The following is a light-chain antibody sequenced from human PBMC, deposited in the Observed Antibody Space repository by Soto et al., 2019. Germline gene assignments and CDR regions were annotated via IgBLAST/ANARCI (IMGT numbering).Light chain of an antibody. J-gene: IGLJ2*01. CDR1: NSDVGSYNL. V-gene: IGLV2-23*02. CDR2: EVT. CDR3: GSYAGSNTVI. Sequence: QSALTQPASVSGSPGQSITISCTGTNSDVGSYNLVSWYQQHPGRAPKLMICEVTKRPSGVSNRFSGSKSGNTASLTISGLQTEDEADYYCGSYAGSNTVIFGGGTKLTVL.